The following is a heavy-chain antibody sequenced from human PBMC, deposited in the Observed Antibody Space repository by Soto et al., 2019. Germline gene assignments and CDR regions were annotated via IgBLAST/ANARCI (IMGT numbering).Heavy chain of an antibody. CDR2: IYYSGTT. CDR1: GGSISSGGYY. CDR3: ARCSLVVVPAPGFDP. V-gene: IGHV4-31*03. D-gene: IGHD2-2*01. Sequence: SETLSLTCTVSGGSISSGGYYWSWIRQHPGKGLEWIGYIYYSGTTYYNPSLKSRVTISVDTSRNQFSLKLSSVSAADTALYYCARCSLVVVPAPGFDPWGRGTLVTVSS. J-gene: IGHJ5*02.